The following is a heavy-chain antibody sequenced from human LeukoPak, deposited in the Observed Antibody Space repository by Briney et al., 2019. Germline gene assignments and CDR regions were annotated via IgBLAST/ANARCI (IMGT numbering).Heavy chain of an antibody. J-gene: IGHJ4*02. D-gene: IGHD6-19*01. CDR3: ARGNSGWSLSPHFGYYFDY. CDR2: INRNGGST. Sequence: PGGSLRLSCAASGFTFDDYGMSWVRQAPGKGLEWVSGINRNGGSTGYADSVKGRFTISRDNAKNSLYLQMNSLRAEDTALYYCARGNSGWSLSPHFGYYFDYWGQGTLVTVSS. CDR1: GFTFDDYG. V-gene: IGHV3-20*04.